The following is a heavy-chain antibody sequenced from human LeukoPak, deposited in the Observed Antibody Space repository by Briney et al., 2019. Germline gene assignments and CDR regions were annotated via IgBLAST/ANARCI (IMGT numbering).Heavy chain of an antibody. CDR1: GYTFTSYG. J-gene: IGHJ6*02. D-gene: IGHD3-22*01. CDR3: ARIPIYDSSGYYFFGRYYYYYGMDV. V-gene: IGHV1-18*01. CDR2: ISAYNGNT. Sequence: ASVKVSCKASGYTFTSYGISWVRQAPGQGLEWMGWISAYNGNTNYAQKLQGRVTMTTDTPTSTAYMELRSLRSDDTAVYYCARIPIYDSSGYYFFGRYYYYYGMDVWGQGTTVTVSS.